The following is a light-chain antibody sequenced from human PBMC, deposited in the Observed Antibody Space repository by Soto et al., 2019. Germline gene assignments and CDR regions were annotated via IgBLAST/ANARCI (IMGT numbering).Light chain of an antibody. J-gene: IGKJ5*01. CDR1: QRISTD. CDR2: GAS. V-gene: IGKV3-15*01. Sequence: EIVMTQSPGTLSVSPGERSTLSCRASQRISTDLAWYQQKPGQAPRLLIYGASTRATGISPRFSGSGSGTEFTLTISSLQSEDFAIYYCQQYNNWPPITFGQGTRLEIK. CDR3: QQYNNWPPIT.